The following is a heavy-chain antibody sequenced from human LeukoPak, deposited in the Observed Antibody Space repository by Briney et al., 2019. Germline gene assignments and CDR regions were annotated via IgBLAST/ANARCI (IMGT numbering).Heavy chain of an antibody. V-gene: IGHV4-39*01. CDR2: IYYSGST. D-gene: IGHD3-10*01. CDR3: ASLEISGRTHH. J-gene: IGHJ4*02. CDR1: GGSISTTGYY. Sequence: SETLSLTCTVSGGSISTTGYYWAWIRQPPGKGLEWIASIYYSGSTYYNSSLKSRVTISVDTSRNQFSLKLSSVTAADTAVYYCASLEISGRTHHWGQGTLVTVSS.